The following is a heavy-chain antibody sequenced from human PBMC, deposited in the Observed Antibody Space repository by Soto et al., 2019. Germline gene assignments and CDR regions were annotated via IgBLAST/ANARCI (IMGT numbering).Heavy chain of an antibody. CDR1: GGSVSGGTHY. CDR2: IYNSGST. J-gene: IGHJ2*01. V-gene: IGHV4-61*01. CDR3: ARGYRTSWYWFDL. Sequence: QAQLQESGPGPVKPSETLSLTCTVSGGSVSGGTHYWSWIRQPPGKGLEWIGYIYNSGSTNYNPSLKSRVTISVDTSTNQFSLKLSSVTAADPAVYYCARGYRTSWYWFDLWGRGTLVTVSS. D-gene: IGHD6-13*01.